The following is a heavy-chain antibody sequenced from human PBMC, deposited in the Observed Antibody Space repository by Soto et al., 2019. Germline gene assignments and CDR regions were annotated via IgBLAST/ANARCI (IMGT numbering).Heavy chain of an antibody. CDR1: GGSISSSSYY. CDR2: IYYSGST. CDR3: ARHVERGVVPAAGRNWFDP. V-gene: IGHV4-39*01. Sequence: SETLSLTCTVSGGSISSSSYYWGWIRQPPGKGLEWIGSIYYSGSTYYNPSLKSRVTISVDTSKNQFSLKLSSVTAADTAVYYCARHVERGVVPAAGRNWFDPWGQGTLVTVSS. D-gene: IGHD2-2*01. J-gene: IGHJ5*02.